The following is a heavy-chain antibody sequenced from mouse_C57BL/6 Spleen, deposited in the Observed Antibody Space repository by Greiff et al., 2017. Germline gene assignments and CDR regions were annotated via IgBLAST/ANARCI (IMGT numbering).Heavy chain of an antibody. CDR2: INPNNGGT. CDR1: GYTFTDYY. CDR3: ARTNLQSRHYYAMDY. Sequence: EVQLQQSGPELVKPGASVKISCKASGYTFTDYYMNWVKQSHGKSLEWIGDINPNNGGTSYNQKFKGKATLTVDKSSSTAYMELRSLTSEDSAVYYCARTNLQSRHYYAMDYWGQGTSVTVSS. J-gene: IGHJ4*01. V-gene: IGHV1-26*01. D-gene: IGHD3-2*02.